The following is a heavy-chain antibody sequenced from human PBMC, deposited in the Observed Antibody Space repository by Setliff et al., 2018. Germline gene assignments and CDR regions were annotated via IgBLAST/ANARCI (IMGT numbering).Heavy chain of an antibody. CDR3: ARNWVTAQHYYYGMDV. CDR2: IWNDGSNK. D-gene: IGHD2-21*02. Sequence: LRLSCVASGFTFSNYGIHWVRQAPGKGLEWVALIWNDGSNKFYGDSVRGRFTISRGNSKSTLYLQMDSLRAEDAAIYYCARNWVTAQHYYYGMDVWGQGTTVTSP. J-gene: IGHJ6*02. CDR1: GFTFSNYG. V-gene: IGHV3-33*01.